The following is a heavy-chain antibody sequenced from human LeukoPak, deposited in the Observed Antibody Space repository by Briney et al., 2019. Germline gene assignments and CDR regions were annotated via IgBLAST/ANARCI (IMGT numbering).Heavy chain of an antibody. CDR2: IYHSGST. J-gene: IGHJ4*02. V-gene: IGHV4-4*02. D-gene: IGHD5-18*01. Sequence: SETLSLTCAVSGGSISSSNWWSWVRQPPGKGLEWIGEIYHSGSTNCNPSLKSRVTISVDKSKNQFSLKLSSVTAADTAVYYCARGTGYSYGTEFDYWGQGTLVTVSS. CDR1: GGSISSSNW. CDR3: ARGTGYSYGTEFDY.